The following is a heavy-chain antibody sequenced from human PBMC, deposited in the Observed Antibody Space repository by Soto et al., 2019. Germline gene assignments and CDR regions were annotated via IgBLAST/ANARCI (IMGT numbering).Heavy chain of an antibody. V-gene: IGHV1-18*01. CDR1: GYIFLGYA. D-gene: IGHD3-9*01. CDR3: ATLDWGTFDV. CDR2: ISARNGNT. Sequence: HLVQSGAEVKKPGAPVNVSCKASGYIFLGYAITWVRQAPGQGLEWMGGISARNGNTKYAQKFQGRMTMTTDTSTNTAYMELRSLKSDDTATYYCATLDWGTFDVWGQGTLVTVSS. J-gene: IGHJ1*01.